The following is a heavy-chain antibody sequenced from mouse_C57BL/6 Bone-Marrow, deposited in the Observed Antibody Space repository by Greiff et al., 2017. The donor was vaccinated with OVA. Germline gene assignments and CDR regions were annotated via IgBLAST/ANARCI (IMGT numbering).Heavy chain of an antibody. CDR3: ASKKPYYYGSSYLFAY. V-gene: IGHV3-6*01. Sequence: DVKLQESGPGLVKPSQSLSLTCSVTGYSITSGYYWNWIRQFPGNKLEWMGYISYDGSNNYNPSLKNRISITRDTSKNQFFLKLNSVTTEDTATYYCASKKPYYYGSSYLFAYWGQGTLVTVSA. J-gene: IGHJ3*01. CDR2: ISYDGSN. CDR1: GYSITSGYY. D-gene: IGHD1-1*01.